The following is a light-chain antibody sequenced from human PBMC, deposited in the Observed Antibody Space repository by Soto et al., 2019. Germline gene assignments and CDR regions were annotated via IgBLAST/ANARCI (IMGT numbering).Light chain of an antibody. J-gene: IGKJ1*01. CDR3: QQYMSYS. CDR1: QNITNN. Sequence: DIQMTQSPSSLSASIGDRVTITCQASQNITNNLAWYQQKPGTAPKLLIYHASTLESGVPSRFSGSGSGTEFTLTISSLQPDDFATYYCQQYMSYSFGQGTKVDIK. V-gene: IGKV1-5*01. CDR2: HAS.